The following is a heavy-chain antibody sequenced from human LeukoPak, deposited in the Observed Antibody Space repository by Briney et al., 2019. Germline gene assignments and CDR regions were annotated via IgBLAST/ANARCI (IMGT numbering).Heavy chain of an antibody. CDR2: IYYSGST. CDR3: ARDLVRGYSSRDWFDL. V-gene: IGHV4-59*01. D-gene: IGHD5-18*01. J-gene: IGHJ5*02. CDR1: GGSISSYY. Sequence: PSETLSLTCTVSGGSISSYYWSWIRQPPGKGLEWIGYIYYSGSTNYNPSLKSRVTISVDTSKNQFSLKLSSVTAADTAVYYCARDLVRGYSSRDWFDLWGQGTLVTVSS.